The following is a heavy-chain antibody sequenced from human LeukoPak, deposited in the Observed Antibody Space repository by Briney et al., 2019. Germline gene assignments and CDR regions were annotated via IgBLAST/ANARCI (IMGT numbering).Heavy chain of an antibody. CDR3: ARRLKPGREDDAFDI. D-gene: IGHD1-14*01. V-gene: IGHV3-53*05. J-gene: IGHJ3*02. CDR2: IYSGGST. CDR1: GFTVSSNY. Sequence: GGSLRLSCAASGFTVSSNYMSWVRQAPGKGLEWVSVIYSGGSTYYADSVKGRFTISRDNSKNTLYLQMNSLRAEDTALYYCARRLKPGREDDAFDIWGQGTLVTVSS.